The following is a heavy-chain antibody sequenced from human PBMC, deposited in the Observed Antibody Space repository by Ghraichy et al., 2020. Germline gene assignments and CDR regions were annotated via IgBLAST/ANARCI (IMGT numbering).Heavy chain of an antibody. CDR2: ISSSSSYI. D-gene: IGHD5-24*01. J-gene: IGHJ4*02. CDR1: GFTFSSYS. Sequence: GGSLRLSCAASGFTFSSYSMNWVRQAPGKGLEWVSSISSSSSYIYYADSVKGLFTISRDNAKNSLYLQMNSLRAEDTAVYYCARGSVEMATDYWGQGTLVTVSS. CDR3: ARGSVEMATDY. V-gene: IGHV3-21*01.